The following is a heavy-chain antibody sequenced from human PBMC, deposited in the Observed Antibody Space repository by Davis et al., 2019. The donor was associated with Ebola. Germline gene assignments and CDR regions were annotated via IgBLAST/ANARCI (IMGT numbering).Heavy chain of an antibody. J-gene: IGHJ6*04. D-gene: IGHD1-1*01. CDR3: ARIVVGLEGISSYYYYGMDV. CDR2: IDWEDDK. CDR1: GFSLSTSGMC. V-gene: IGHV2-70*01. Sequence: SGPTLVKPTQTLTLTCTFSGFSLSTSGMCVTWIRQPPGKALEWLAVIDWEDDKYYSTSLKTRLTISKDTSKNQVVLTMTNMDPVDTATYYCARIVVGLEGISSYYYYGMDVWGKGTTVTVSS.